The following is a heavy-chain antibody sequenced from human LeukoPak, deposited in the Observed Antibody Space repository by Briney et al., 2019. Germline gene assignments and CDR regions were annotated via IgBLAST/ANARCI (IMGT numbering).Heavy chain of an antibody. J-gene: IGHJ4*02. CDR2: IHQLGSEK. CDR3: ARGSEEYNYGAFSDY. V-gene: IGHV3-7*01. Sequence: GGSLRLSCRASGFTFGYHWMAWVRQAPGKGLEWAANIHQLGSEKYYLDSVKGRFTVSRDNANNILFLQMDSLSGEDTAVYYCARGSEEYNYGAFSDYWGQGTLVTVSS. D-gene: IGHD4/OR15-4a*01. CDR1: GFTFGYHW.